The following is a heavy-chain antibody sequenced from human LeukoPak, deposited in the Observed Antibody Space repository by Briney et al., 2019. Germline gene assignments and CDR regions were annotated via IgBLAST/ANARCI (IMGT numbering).Heavy chain of an antibody. J-gene: IGHJ4*02. D-gene: IGHD2-21*01. CDR2: ISAYNGNT. Sequence: GASVKVSCKASGYTFTSYDINWVRQAPGQGLEWMGWISAYNGNTNYAQKLQGRVTMTTDTSTSTAYMELSRLRSDDTAVYYCATSYCGGDCYSPPFDYWGQGTLVTVSS. V-gene: IGHV1-18*01. CDR1: GYTFTSYD. CDR3: ATSYCGGDCYSPPFDY.